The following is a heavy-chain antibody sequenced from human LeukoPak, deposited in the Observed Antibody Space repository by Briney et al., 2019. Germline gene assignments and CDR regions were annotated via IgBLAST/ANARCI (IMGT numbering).Heavy chain of an antibody. D-gene: IGHD6-13*01. Sequence: GASVKVSCKASGYTFTSYDINWVRQATGQGLEWMGWMNPNSGNTNYAQKLQGRVTMTTDTSTSTAYMELRSLRSDDTAVYYCARGKLAAAIGDYWGQGTLVTVSS. CDR3: ARGKLAAAIGDY. V-gene: IGHV1-8*01. CDR1: GYTFTSYD. CDR2: MNPNSGNT. J-gene: IGHJ4*02.